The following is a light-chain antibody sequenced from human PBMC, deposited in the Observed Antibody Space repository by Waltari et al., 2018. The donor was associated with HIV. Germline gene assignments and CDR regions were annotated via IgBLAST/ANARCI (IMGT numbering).Light chain of an antibody. J-gene: IGLJ2*01. V-gene: IGLV1-47*01. Sequence: QSVLTQPPSTSGTPGQRVTISCSGSVSDIGTNYVSWYQQLPGTAPKLLIYRNNQRPSGVPDRFSGSKSGTSASLAISGLRSEDEADYYCAAWDDSLNGHVVFGGGTKLTVL. CDR3: AAWDDSLNGHVV. CDR1: VSDIGTNY. CDR2: RNN.